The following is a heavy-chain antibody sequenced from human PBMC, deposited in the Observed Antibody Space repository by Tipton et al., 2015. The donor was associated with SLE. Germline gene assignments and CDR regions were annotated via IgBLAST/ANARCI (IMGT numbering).Heavy chain of an antibody. Sequence: GSLRLSCTVSGGSISSYYWSWIRQPPGKGLEWIGYIYYSGSTNYNPSLKSRVTISVDTSKNQFSLKLSSVTAADTAVYYCARGIVGAHGYFDYWGQGTLVTVSS. V-gene: IGHV4-59*01. J-gene: IGHJ4*02. CDR2: IYYSGST. CDR1: GGSISSYY. D-gene: IGHD1-26*01. CDR3: ARGIVGAHGYFDY.